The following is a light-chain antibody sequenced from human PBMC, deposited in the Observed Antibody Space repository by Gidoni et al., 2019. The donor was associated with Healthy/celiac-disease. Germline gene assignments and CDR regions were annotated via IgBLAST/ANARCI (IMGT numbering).Light chain of an antibody. J-gene: IGLJ2*01. CDR2: DNN. Sequence: SVLTQPPSVSAAPGHTVTISCSGSSSNIGNNYVSWYQQLPGTAPKLLIYDNNKRPSGIPDRFSGSKSGTSATLGITGLQTGDEADYYCGTWDSSLSAGGVFGGGTKLTVL. CDR3: GTWDSSLSAGGV. V-gene: IGLV1-51*01. CDR1: SSNIGNNY.